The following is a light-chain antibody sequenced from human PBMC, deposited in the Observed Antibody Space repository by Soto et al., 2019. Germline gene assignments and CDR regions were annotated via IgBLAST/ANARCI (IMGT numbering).Light chain of an antibody. J-gene: IGKJ2*01. CDR2: AAS. CDR3: QQSYITPYT. CDR1: QRISVH. Sequence: GVTVTIPCRASQRISVHLNWYQQKPGKVPKLLIYAASNLQSGVPLRFSGSGSETDFALTISSLQPEDFATYYCQQSYITPYTFGQGTKLEIK. V-gene: IGKV1-39*01.